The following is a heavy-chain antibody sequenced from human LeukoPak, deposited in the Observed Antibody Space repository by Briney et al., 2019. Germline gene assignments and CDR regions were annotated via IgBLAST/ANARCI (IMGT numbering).Heavy chain of an antibody. Sequence: PGGSLRLSCAASGFTFRSYAMHWVRQAPGKGLEWVAVISYDGSNKYYADSVEGRFTISRDNSKNTLYLQMNSLRAEDTAVYYCAKGATLSRTGTTAYFDYWGQGTLVTVSS. J-gene: IGHJ4*02. V-gene: IGHV3-30-3*01. CDR3: AKGATLSRTGTTAYFDY. CDR1: GFTFRSYA. CDR2: ISYDGSNK. D-gene: IGHD1/OR15-1a*01.